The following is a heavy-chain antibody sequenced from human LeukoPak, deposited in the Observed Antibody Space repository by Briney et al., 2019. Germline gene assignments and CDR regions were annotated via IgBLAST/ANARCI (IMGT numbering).Heavy chain of an antibody. Sequence: SETLSLTCIVSGGSISSYYWSWIRQPPGKGLEWIGYIYYSGSTNYNPSLKSRVTISVDTSKNQFSLKLSSVTAADTAVYYCARQPGYSSSWYDYWGQGTLVTVSS. CDR3: ARQPGYSSSWYDY. D-gene: IGHD6-13*01. CDR1: GGSISSYY. V-gene: IGHV4-59*01. CDR2: IYYSGST. J-gene: IGHJ4*02.